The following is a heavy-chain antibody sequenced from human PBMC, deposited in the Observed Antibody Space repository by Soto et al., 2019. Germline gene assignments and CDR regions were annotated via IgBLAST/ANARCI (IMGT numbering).Heavy chain of an antibody. CDR2: IWYDGTQK. D-gene: IGHD4-17*01. Sequence: GGSLRLSCEASGFTFNTYSMHWVRQPPGKGLEWLAAIWYDGTQKYYADSVKGRFIISRDNSKKTLYLEMNSLRAEDTAVYYCARAGGTTVTGLWHFDSWGQGTLVTVST. CDR3: ARAGGTTVTGLWHFDS. CDR1: GFTFNTYS. J-gene: IGHJ4*02. V-gene: IGHV3-33*01.